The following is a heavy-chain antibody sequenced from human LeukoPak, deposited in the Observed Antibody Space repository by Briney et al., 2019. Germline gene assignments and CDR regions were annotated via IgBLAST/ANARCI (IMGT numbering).Heavy chain of an antibody. CDR2: IYYSGST. Sequence: EASETLSLTCTVSGGSVSSGGYYWSWIRQHPGEGLEWIGYIYYSGSTYYNPSLESRVTISVDTSKNQFSLKLNSVTAADTAVYYCARHYGPWGQGTLVTVSS. V-gene: IGHV4-39*01. D-gene: IGHD3-10*01. J-gene: IGHJ5*02. CDR1: GGSVSSGGYY. CDR3: ARHYGP.